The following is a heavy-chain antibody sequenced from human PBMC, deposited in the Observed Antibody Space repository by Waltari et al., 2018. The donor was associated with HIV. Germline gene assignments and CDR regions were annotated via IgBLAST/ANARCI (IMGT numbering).Heavy chain of an antibody. Sequence: QVQLVQSGAEVKKPGASVKVSCKASGYTFTGNYIHWVRQAPGQGLELMGRINPISGGTDYARKFQGRVTMTRDTSISTAYMELSRLRSDDTAVYFCTRIPKVGVYFDYWGQGTLATVSS. CDR2: INPISGGT. V-gene: IGHV1-2*06. D-gene: IGHD2-2*02. CDR3: TRIPKVGVYFDY. J-gene: IGHJ4*02. CDR1: GYTFTGNY.